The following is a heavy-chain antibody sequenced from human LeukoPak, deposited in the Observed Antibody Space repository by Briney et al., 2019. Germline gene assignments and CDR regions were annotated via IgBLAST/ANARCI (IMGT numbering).Heavy chain of an antibody. Sequence: GGSLRLSCAASGFTFSSYAMSWVRQAPVKGLELVSAISGSGGSTYYADSVKGRFTISRYNSKNTLYLKMNSLRAEDTAVYYCAKALQHIVVVTASPFDYWGQGTLVTVSS. J-gene: IGHJ4*02. D-gene: IGHD2-21*02. CDR2: ISGSGGST. CDR3: AKALQHIVVVTASPFDY. V-gene: IGHV3-23*01. CDR1: GFTFSSYA.